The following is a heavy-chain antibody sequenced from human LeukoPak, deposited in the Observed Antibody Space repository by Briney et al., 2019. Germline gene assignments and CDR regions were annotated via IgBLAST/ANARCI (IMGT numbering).Heavy chain of an antibody. CDR1: GFTFSSYG. CDR3: ARIAARGQYFDY. J-gene: IGHJ4*02. Sequence: GRSLRLSCAASGFTFSSYGMHWVRQAPGKGLEWVAVISYDGSNKYYADSVKGRFTISRDNSKNTLYLQMNSLRAEDTAVYYCARIAARGQYFDYWGQGTLVTVSS. V-gene: IGHV3-30*03. D-gene: IGHD6-6*01. CDR2: ISYDGSNK.